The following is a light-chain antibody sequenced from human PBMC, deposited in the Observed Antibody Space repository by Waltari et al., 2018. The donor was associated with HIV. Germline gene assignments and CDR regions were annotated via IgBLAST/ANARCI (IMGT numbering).Light chain of an antibody. J-gene: IGLJ2*01. CDR3: YSIDSSGNHRV. V-gene: IGLV3-10*01. Sequence: SYELTQPPSVSVSPGQTARITCSGDALPKKYAYWYQQKSGQAPVLVIYEDSKRPSGIPERFSSSSSGTMATLTISGAQVEDEADYYCYSIDSSGNHRVFGGGTKLTVL. CDR2: EDS. CDR1: ALPKKY.